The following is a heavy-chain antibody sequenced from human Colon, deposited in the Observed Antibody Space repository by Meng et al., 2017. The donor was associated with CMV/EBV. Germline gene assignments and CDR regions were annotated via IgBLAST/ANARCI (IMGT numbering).Heavy chain of an antibody. CDR2: IYYSGMT. CDR3: ASGYCSSDSCYTGEDWFDP. Sequence: SETLSLTCTVSGGSISTSRYYWAWIRQPPGKGREWIGNIYYSGMTYYNPSLKSRVAISKDTSKNQFSLKLRSVTAADTAVYYCASGYCSSDSCYTGEDWFDPWGQGTLVTVSS. D-gene: IGHD2-2*02. J-gene: IGHJ5*02. V-gene: IGHV4-39*07. CDR1: GGSISTSRYY.